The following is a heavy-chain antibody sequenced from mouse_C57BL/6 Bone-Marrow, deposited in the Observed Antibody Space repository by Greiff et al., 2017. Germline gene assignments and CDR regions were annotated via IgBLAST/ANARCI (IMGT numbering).Heavy chain of an antibody. V-gene: IGHV1-15*01. CDR1: GYTFTDYE. CDR3: TVITTVGAAYDY. Sequence: QVQLQQSGAELVRPGASVTLSCKASGYTFTDYEMHWVKQTPVHGLEWIGAIDPETGGTAYNQKFKGKAILTADKSSSTAYMELRSLTSEDSAVYYCTVITTVGAAYDYWGQGTTLTVSS. J-gene: IGHJ2*01. D-gene: IGHD1-1*01. CDR2: IDPETGGT.